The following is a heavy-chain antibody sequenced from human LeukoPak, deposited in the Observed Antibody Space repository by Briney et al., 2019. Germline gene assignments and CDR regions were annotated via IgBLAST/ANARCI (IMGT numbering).Heavy chain of an antibody. CDR3: ARVVCPVAYNWNHLGYFDY. D-gene: IGHD1-20*01. Sequence: ASVKVSCKASGYTFTSYYMHWVRQAPGQGLEWMGIINPSGGSTSYAQKFQGRVTMTRGTSTSTVYMELSSLRSEDTAVYYCARVVCPVAYNWNHLGYFDYWGQGTLVTVSS. CDR2: INPSGGST. V-gene: IGHV1-46*01. J-gene: IGHJ4*02. CDR1: GYTFTSYY.